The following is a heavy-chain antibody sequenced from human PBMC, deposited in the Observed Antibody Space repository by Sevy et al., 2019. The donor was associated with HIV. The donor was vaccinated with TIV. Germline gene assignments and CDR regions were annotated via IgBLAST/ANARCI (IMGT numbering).Heavy chain of an antibody. CDR2: IYGGGTT. V-gene: IGHV3-66*02. CDR3: ARGEYYDSSGFYRYYFDH. D-gene: IGHD3-22*01. CDR1: GFTVSSNY. Sequence: GGSLRLSCSASGFTVSSNYMTWVRQAPGKGLEWVSIIYGGGTTYYTDSVKGRFTISRDNSRNTLYLQMISLRAEDTAVYYCARGEYYDSSGFYRYYFDHWGQGTLVTVSS. J-gene: IGHJ4*02.